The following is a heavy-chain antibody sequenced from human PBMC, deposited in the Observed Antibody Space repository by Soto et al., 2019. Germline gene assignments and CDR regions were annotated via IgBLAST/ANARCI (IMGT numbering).Heavy chain of an antibody. J-gene: IGHJ4*02. CDR3: ARGDKAMVNFDY. CDR2: ISPIFGTA. V-gene: IGHV1-69*12. CDR1: GGTFSSYA. Sequence: QGKLVQSGAEVTKQGSSGKGSCKASGGTFSSYAISWVRQPPGDGLEWMGGISPIFGTANYEQKFQGRVTITADDSTSTAYMELSSLRSEDTAVYYCARGDKAMVNFDYWGQGTLVTVS. D-gene: IGHD5-18*01.